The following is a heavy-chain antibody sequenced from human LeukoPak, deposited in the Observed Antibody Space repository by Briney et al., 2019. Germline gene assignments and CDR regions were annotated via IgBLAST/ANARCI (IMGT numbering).Heavy chain of an antibody. CDR2: ISGDGGST. D-gene: IGHD6-13*01. CDR1: GLTFDDYA. V-gene: IGHV3-43*02. Sequence: GGSLRLSCAASGLTFDDYAMHWVRQAPGKGLEWVSLISGDGGSTYYADSVKGRFTISRDNSKNSLYLQMNSLRTEDTALYYCARKHLESSSWYLPFDYWGQGTLVTVSS. CDR3: ARKHLESSSWYLPFDY. J-gene: IGHJ4*02.